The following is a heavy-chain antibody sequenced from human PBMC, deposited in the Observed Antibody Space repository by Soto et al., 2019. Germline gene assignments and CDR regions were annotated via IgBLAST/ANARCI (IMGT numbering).Heavy chain of an antibody. CDR3: ALLNDGDYTF. D-gene: IGHD4-17*01. J-gene: IGHJ4*02. CDR2: IFWDDDK. CDR1: GFSVTSDGVG. V-gene: IGHV2-5*02. Sequence: QITFKESGPTLVKPKQTLALTCTFSGFSVTSDGVGVGWIRQPPGKALEWLAVIFWDDDKRYSPSLESRLSIARDNSKDQVFLTRTNMESVDTATYYCALLNDGDYTFWGQGTRVTVSS.